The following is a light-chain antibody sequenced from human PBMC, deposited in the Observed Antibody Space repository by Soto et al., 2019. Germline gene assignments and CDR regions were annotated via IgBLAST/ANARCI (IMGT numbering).Light chain of an antibody. Sequence: QSVLTQPPSVSGAPGQRVTISCTGSSSNIGAGYDVHWYQQLPGTAPKLLIYVNSNRPSGVPDRFSGSKSGTSASLAITGFQAEDEADYYCQTYDISLSGYVVFGGGTKLTVL. CDR1: SSNIGAGYD. CDR2: VNS. J-gene: IGLJ2*01. CDR3: QTYDISLSGYVV. V-gene: IGLV1-40*01.